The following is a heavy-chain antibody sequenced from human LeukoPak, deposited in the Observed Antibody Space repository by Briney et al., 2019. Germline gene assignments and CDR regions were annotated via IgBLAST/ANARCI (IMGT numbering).Heavy chain of an antibody. Sequence: GASVRVSCTASGYTFTSYDINWVRQAPGQGLEWMGWMNPNSGNTGYAQKFQGRVTMTRNTSISTAYMELSSLRSEGTAVYYCALAFGEFPYYYYGMDVWGQGTTVTVSS. CDR1: GYTFTSYD. CDR3: ALAFGEFPYYYYGMDV. D-gene: IGHD3-10*01. V-gene: IGHV1-8*01. J-gene: IGHJ6*02. CDR2: MNPNSGNT.